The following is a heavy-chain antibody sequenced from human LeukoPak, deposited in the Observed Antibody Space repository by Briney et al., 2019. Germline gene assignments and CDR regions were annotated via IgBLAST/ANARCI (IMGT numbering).Heavy chain of an antibody. J-gene: IGHJ5*02. D-gene: IGHD6-13*01. CDR1: GGTFSSYA. V-gene: IGHV1-69*06. CDR3: ARDTHLEPAAAKNWFDP. CDR2: IIPIFGTA. Sequence: GASVKVSCKASGGTFSSYAISWVRQAPGQGLELMGGIIPIFGTANYAQKFQGRVTITADKSTSTAYMELSSLRSEDTAVYYCARDTHLEPAAAKNWFDPWGQGTLVTVSS.